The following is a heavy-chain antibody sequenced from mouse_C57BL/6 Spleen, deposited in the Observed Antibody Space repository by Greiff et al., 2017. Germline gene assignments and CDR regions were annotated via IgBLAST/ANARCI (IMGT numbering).Heavy chain of an antibody. CDR2: IDPETGGT. D-gene: IGHD2-4*01. CDR1: GYTFTDYE. J-gene: IGHJ3*01. CDR3: TRRDYTGFAY. Sequence: QVQLQQSGAELVRPGASVTLSCKASGYTFTDYEMHWVKQTPVHGLEWIGAIDPETGGTAYNQKFKGKAILTADKSSSTAYMELRSLTSEDSAVYYCTRRDYTGFAYWGQGTLVTVSA. V-gene: IGHV1-15*01.